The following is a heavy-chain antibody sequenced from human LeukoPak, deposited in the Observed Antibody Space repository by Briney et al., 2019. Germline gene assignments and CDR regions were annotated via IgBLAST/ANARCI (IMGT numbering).Heavy chain of an antibody. D-gene: IGHD1-26*01. V-gene: IGHV3-74*03. CDR2: IYSDGSST. CDR1: GFTFSTYW. Sequence: GGSLRLSCAASGFTFSTYWIHWIRQAPGKGLVWVSRIYSDGSSTTYADSVKGRFTISRDNAENTVYLQMNSLRAEDTALYYCAKDQVYSGSPADAFDIWGQGTMVTVSS. CDR3: AKDQVYSGSPADAFDI. J-gene: IGHJ3*02.